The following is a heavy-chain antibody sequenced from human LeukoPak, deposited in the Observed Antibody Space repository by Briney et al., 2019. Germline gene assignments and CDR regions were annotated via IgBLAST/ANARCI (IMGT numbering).Heavy chain of an antibody. CDR2: ISAYNGNT. D-gene: IGHD3-22*01. CDR3: ARHYDGSGSTLDY. Sequence: ASVKVSCKASGYTFINYDIGWVRQAPGQRPEWMGWISAYNGNTNYAQNLQGRVTMTTDTSTSTAYMELRSLRSDDTAVYYCARHYDGSGSTLDYWGQGTLVTVSS. J-gene: IGHJ4*02. CDR1: GYTFINYD. V-gene: IGHV1-18*01.